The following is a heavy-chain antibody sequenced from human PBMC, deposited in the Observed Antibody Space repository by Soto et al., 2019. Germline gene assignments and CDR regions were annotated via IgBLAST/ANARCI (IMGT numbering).Heavy chain of an antibody. CDR1: GYTFTDYA. Sequence: ASVKVSCKASGYTFTDYAMHWVRQAPGQRLEWMGWINAGSGDTKYSQRFQGRVTISRGTSATTAYMELSSLRSEDTAVYYCARPGHYDFWSGYYTGTDYYYYAMDVWGQGTTVTVSS. J-gene: IGHJ6*02. CDR2: INAGSGDT. V-gene: IGHV1-3*01. CDR3: ARPGHYDFWSGYYTGTDYYYYAMDV. D-gene: IGHD3-3*01.